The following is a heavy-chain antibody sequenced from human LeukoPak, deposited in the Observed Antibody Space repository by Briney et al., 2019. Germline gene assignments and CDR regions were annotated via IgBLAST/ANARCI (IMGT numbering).Heavy chain of an antibody. Sequence: SVKVSCKASGGTFSNFLINWVRQAPRRGREWMGGMIPIFGTANYAQKFQGRVTITTDESTSTAYMELSSLRSEDTAVYYCARDHGSSGWYDYWGQGTLVTVSS. CDR1: GGTFSNFL. CDR2: MIPIFGTA. D-gene: IGHD6-19*01. V-gene: IGHV1-69*05. CDR3: ARDHGSSGWYDY. J-gene: IGHJ4*02.